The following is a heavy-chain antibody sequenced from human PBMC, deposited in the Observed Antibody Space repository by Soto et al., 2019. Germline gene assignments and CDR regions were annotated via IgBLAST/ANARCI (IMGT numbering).Heavy chain of an antibody. CDR1: GFTFSSYS. Sequence: PGGSLRLSCAASGFTFSSYSMNWVRQAPGKGLEWVSYISSSGRTIYYADSVKGRFTISRDNSKNTLYLQMNSLRAEDTAVYYCARDKSCGGDCPNYYYYYGMDVWGQGTTVTVSS. CDR3: ARDKSCGGDCPNYYYYYGMDV. D-gene: IGHD2-21*02. J-gene: IGHJ6*02. CDR2: ISSSGRTI. V-gene: IGHV3-48*01.